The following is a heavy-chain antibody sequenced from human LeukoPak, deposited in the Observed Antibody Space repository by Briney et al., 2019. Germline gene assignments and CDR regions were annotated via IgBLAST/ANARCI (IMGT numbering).Heavy chain of an antibody. J-gene: IGHJ3*02. V-gene: IGHV1-2*06. D-gene: IGHD3-22*01. CDR3: ARFGATMIVVVGPDGVDI. CDR1: GYTFTGYY. CDR2: INPNSGGT. Sequence: ASVKVSCKASGYTFTGYYMHWVRQAPGQGLEWMGRINPNSGGTNYAQKFQGRVTMTRDTSISTAYMELSRLRSDDTAVYYCARFGATMIVVVGPDGVDIWGQGTMVTVSS.